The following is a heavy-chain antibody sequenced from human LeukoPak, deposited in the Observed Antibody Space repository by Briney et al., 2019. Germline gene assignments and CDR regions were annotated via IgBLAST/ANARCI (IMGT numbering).Heavy chain of an antibody. CDR1: GYTFTNNF. CDR2: INPSGDNT. CDR3: ARDNSLRDTAWWFDP. J-gene: IGHJ5*02. Sequence: EASVKVSCKASGYTFTNNFMHWVRQAPGQGLEWIGIINPSGDNTWYAQKFQGRVTMTRDMATSTDYLEVSSLRSEDTAVYYCARDNSLRDTAWWFDPWGQGTLVTVSS. D-gene: IGHD5-24*01. V-gene: IGHV1-46*01.